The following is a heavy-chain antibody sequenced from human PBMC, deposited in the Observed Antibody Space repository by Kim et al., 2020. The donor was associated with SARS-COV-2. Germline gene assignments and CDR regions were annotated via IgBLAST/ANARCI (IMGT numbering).Heavy chain of an antibody. D-gene: IGHD3-16*01. J-gene: IGHJ4*02. Sequence: STSYGQKFQGRVTMTRDTSTSTVYMELSSLRSEDTAVYYCARDTSFYFDYWGQGTLVTVSS. CDR2: ST. CDR3: ARDTSFYFDY. V-gene: IGHV1-46*01.